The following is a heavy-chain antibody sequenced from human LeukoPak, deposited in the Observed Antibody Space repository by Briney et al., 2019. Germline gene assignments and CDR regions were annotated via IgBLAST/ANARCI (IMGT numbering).Heavy chain of an antibody. D-gene: IGHD2-15*01. CDR3: ASCGSCYSDYYYYYGMDV. CDR2: ISAYNGNT. Sequence: GASVKVSCKASGYTFTSYGISWVRQAPGQGLEWMGWISAYNGNTNYAQKLQGRVTMTTDTSTSTAYMELRSLRSDATAVYYCASCGSCYSDYYYYYGMDVWGQGTTVTVSS. J-gene: IGHJ6*02. CDR1: GYTFTSYG. V-gene: IGHV1-18*01.